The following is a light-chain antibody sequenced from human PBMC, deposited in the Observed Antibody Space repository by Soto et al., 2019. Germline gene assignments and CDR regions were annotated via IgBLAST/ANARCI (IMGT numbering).Light chain of an antibody. CDR2: EVN. Sequence: QSARTQPASVSGSHGQSITIPCTGTSSDIGSYNRVSWYQQPPGTAPKLIIYEVNNRPSGVPDRFSGSKSGNTASLTISGLQAEDEADYYCNSFTTSSTYVFGTGSKVTVL. CDR3: NSFTTSSTYV. V-gene: IGLV2-18*02. J-gene: IGLJ1*01. CDR1: SSDIGSYNR.